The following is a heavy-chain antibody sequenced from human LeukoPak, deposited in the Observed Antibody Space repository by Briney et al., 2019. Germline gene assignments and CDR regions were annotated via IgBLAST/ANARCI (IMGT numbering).Heavy chain of an antibody. J-gene: IGHJ5*02. V-gene: IGHV3-21*01. CDR3: AGDYDSSGYYYEGPVFWFDP. Sequence: GGSLRLSCAASGFTFSSYSMNWVRQAPGKGLEWVSCISSSSSYIYYADSVKGRFTISRDNAKNSLYLQMNSLRAEDTAVYYCAGDYDSSGYYYEGPVFWFDPWGQGTLVTVSS. CDR2: ISSSSSYI. CDR1: GFTFSSYS. D-gene: IGHD3-22*01.